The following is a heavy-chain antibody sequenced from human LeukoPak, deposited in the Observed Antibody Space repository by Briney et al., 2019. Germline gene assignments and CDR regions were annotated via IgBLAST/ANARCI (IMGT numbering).Heavy chain of an antibody. CDR3: AKDQYYYDSSGYYSDHPNAFDI. CDR1: GFAVSSNH. Sequence: GGSLRLSCAASGFAVSSNHMNWVRQAPGKGLEWVSVIFNGGSTYYADSVKGRFTISRDNSKNTLYLQMNSLRAEDTAVYYCAKDQYYYDSSGYYSDHPNAFDIWGQGTMVTVSS. CDR2: IFNGGST. J-gene: IGHJ3*02. D-gene: IGHD3-22*01. V-gene: IGHV3-53*05.